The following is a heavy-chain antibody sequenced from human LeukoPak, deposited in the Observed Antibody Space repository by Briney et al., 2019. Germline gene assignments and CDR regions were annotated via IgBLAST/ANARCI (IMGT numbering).Heavy chain of an antibody. J-gene: IGHJ3*02. CDR1: GYTFTGYY. D-gene: IGHD3-10*01. Sequence: GASVKVSCKASGYTFTGYYMHWVRQAPGQGLEWMGWINPNSGGTNYAQKFQGRVTMTRDTSISTAYVELSRLRSDDTAVYYCARASLITMVRGYAFDIWGQGTMVTVSS. V-gene: IGHV1-2*02. CDR2: INPNSGGT. CDR3: ARASLITMVRGYAFDI.